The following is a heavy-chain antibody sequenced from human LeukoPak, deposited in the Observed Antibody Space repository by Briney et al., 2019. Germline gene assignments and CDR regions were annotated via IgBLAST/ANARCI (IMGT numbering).Heavy chain of an antibody. D-gene: IGHD4-17*01. CDR3: SKDPLGDYGST. CDR2: IKPDGSEA. J-gene: IGHJ5*02. V-gene: IGHV3-7*01. CDR1: GFTFSSYS. Sequence: GGSLRLSCAASGFTFSSYSMNWVRQAPGRGLEWVANIKPDGSEAWHVDSVKGRFTISRDNARNSLYLQMNSLRAEDTAMYYCSKDPLGDYGSTWGQGTLVTVSS.